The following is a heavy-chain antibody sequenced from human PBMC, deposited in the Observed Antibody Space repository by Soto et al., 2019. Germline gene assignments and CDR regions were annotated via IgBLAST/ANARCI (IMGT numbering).Heavy chain of an antibody. CDR2: INHSGST. CDR3: ARGPGPTKKYNWFDP. J-gene: IGHJ5*02. CDR1: GGSFSGYY. V-gene: IGHV4-34*01. Sequence: SETLSLTCAVYGGSFSGYYWSLIRQPPGKGLEWIGEINHSGSTNYNPSLKSRVTISVDTSKNQFSLKLSSVTAADTAVYYCARGPGPTKKYNWFDPWGQGTLVTVSS.